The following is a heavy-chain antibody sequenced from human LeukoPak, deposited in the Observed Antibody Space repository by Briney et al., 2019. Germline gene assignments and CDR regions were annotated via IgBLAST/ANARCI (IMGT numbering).Heavy chain of an antibody. V-gene: IGHV1-3*01. CDR3: ARGPRAAADDY. CDR1: GYTFINFA. J-gene: IGHJ4*02. D-gene: IGHD6-13*01. CDR2: ISAGNGNT. Sequence: ASVKVSCKASGYTFINFAINWGRQAPGQRPEWMGWISAGNGNTKYSQKFQGRVTITRDTSASTAYMELSGLTSEDTAVYYCARGPRAAADDYWGQGTLVTVSS.